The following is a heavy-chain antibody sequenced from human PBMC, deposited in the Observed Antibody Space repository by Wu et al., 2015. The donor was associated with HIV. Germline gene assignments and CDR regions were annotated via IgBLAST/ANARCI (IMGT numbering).Heavy chain of an antibody. CDR2: ISPISETP. CDR1: GGTFTSYA. CDR3: ARRRPEWRHFDS. V-gene: IGHV1-69*05. Sequence: QVHLVQSGAEVKKSGSSVKISCVASGGTFTSYAFTWVRQVPGQGLEWMGGISPISETPDYAQRFQDRVTIITDKSTGTAYLELTSLRSEDTAIYYCARRRPEWRHFDSWGQGTLVTVSS. D-gene: IGHD2-8*01. J-gene: IGHJ4*02.